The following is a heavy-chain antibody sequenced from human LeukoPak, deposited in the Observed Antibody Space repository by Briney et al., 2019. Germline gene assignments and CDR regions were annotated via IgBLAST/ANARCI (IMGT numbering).Heavy chain of an antibody. J-gene: IGHJ4*02. CDR3: AKEAPNTFWSAYPDY. CDR2: IKQDGSEK. D-gene: IGHD3-3*01. Sequence: GGSLRLSCAASGFTFSSYWMTWVRQAPGKGLEWVANIKQDGSEKYYVDSVKGRFTISRDNAKNSLYLQMNSLRAEDTAVYYCAKEAPNTFWSAYPDYWGQGSLVTVSS. V-gene: IGHV3-7*01. CDR1: GFTFSSYW.